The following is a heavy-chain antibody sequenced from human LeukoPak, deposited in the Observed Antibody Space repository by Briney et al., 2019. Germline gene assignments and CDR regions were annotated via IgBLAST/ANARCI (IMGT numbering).Heavy chain of an antibody. CDR2: MSLDARVI. V-gene: IGHV3-74*01. D-gene: IGHD1-1*01. CDR3: VGSTIY. Sequence: GALRLSCAASGFIFSTYLMNWVRQAPGRGVVCVSRMSLDARVISYADSVKGQYTISRDYAKNTLYLQMNSLRAEDTANYYCVGSTIYWGQGTVVTVSS. J-gene: IGHJ4*02. CDR1: GFIFSTYL.